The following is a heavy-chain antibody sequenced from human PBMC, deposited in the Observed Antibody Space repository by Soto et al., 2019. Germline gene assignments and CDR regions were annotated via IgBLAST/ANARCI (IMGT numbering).Heavy chain of an antibody. CDR2: IYPGDSDT. CDR1: GYSFTSYW. D-gene: IGHD6-13*01. J-gene: IGHJ6*02. Sequence: GESLKISCKGSGYSFTSYWIGWVRQMPGKGLEWMGIIYPGDSDTRYSPSFQGQVTISADKSISTAYLQWSSLKASDTAMYYCARHGIAAAGTFSGGLYYYYGMDVWGQGTTVTVSS. CDR3: ARHGIAAAGTFSGGLYYYYGMDV. V-gene: IGHV5-51*01.